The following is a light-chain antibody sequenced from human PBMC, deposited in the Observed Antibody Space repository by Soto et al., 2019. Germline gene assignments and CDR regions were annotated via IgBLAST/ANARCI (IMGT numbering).Light chain of an antibody. V-gene: IGKV3-20*01. J-gene: IGKJ2*01. CDR3: HQYGSSPPYT. CDR2: GST. Sequence: EVVLTQSPGTLSLSPGERATLSCRASQSVSNNYLAWYQQKPGQYPKLLIFGSTDTATGIPDRFSGSGSGTDFTLTISRLEPEDFAVYYCHQYGSSPPYTFGQGTKLEIK. CDR1: QSVSNNY.